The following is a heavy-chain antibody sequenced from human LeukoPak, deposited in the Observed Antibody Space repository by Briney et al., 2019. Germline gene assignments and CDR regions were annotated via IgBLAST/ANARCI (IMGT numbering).Heavy chain of an antibody. Sequence: GVSLRLSCAASGFTFRTYAMSWVRQAPGKGLEWVSAISGSGGTTNYAGSVKGRFTISRDNSKNTLYLEMNTLRAEDTAVYYCARTRYYESSSHYRYFDYWGQGTLVTVSS. CDR3: ARTRYYESSSHYRYFDY. D-gene: IGHD3-22*01. CDR1: GFTFRTYA. J-gene: IGHJ4*02. V-gene: IGHV3-23*01. CDR2: ISGSGGTT.